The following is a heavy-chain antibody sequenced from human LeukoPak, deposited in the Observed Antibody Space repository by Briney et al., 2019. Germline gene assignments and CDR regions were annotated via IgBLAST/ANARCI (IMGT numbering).Heavy chain of an antibody. D-gene: IGHD3-22*01. CDR3: ARADDDSSGANWFDP. V-gene: IGHV1-69*05. CDR2: IIPIFGTA. CDR1: GGTFSSYA. Sequence: SVKVSCKASGGTFSSYAISWVRQAPGQGLKWMGGIIPIFGTANYAQKFQGRVTITTDESTSTAYMELSSLRSEDTAVYYCARADDDSSGANWFDPWGQGTLVTVSS. J-gene: IGHJ5*02.